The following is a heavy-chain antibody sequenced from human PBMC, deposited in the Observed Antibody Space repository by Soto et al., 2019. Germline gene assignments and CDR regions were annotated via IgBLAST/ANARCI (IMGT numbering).Heavy chain of an antibody. CDR2: INPNNGDT. Sequence: ASVKVSCKASGYTFTGYYIYWLRQAPGQGLEWMGWINPNNGDTNYAQKFQGRVTMTRDSSISTAYLELSRLRSDDTAIYYCARLKSYYDSRGYSDYWGQGTTVTVSS. J-gene: IGHJ4*02. D-gene: IGHD3-22*01. V-gene: IGHV1-2*02. CDR1: GYTFTGYY. CDR3: ARLKSYYDSRGYSDY.